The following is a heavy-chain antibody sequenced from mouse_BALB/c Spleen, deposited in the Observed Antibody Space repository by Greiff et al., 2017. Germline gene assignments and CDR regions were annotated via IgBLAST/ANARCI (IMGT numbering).Heavy chain of an antibody. D-gene: IGHD1-2*01. CDR2: ISSGSSTI. V-gene: IGHV5-17*02. Sequence: EVKLMESGGGLVQPGGSRKLSCAASGFTFSSFGMHWVRQAPEKGLEWVAYISSGSSTIYYADTVKGRFTISRDNPKNTLFLQMTSLRSEDTAMYYCARDGYWFAYWGQGTTLTVSS. CDR1: GFTFSSFG. J-gene: IGHJ2*01. CDR3: ARDGYWFAY.